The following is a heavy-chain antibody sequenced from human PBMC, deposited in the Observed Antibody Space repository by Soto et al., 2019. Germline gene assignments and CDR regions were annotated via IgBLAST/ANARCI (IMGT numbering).Heavy chain of an antibody. J-gene: IGHJ5*02. CDR3: ARDLSGFDP. CDR2: INAGNGNT. V-gene: IGHV1-3*05. CDR1: GYTFTSCA. Sequence: QVQLVQSGAEERKPGASVKVSCKSSGYTFTSCAMHWVRRYAGQRLEWMGWINAGNGNTKYSQKFQGRVTITRDTSANTAYMELSSLRSEDTAVYYCARDLSGFDPWGQGTLVTVSS.